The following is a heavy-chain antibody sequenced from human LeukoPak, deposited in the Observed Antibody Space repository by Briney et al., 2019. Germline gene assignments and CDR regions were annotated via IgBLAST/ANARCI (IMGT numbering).Heavy chain of an antibody. CDR2: VSSSSSYI. D-gene: IGHD4-17*01. J-gene: IGHJ4*02. CDR1: GFTFSSYS. V-gene: IGHV3-21*01. CDR3: ARDGTVKHEHYFDY. Sequence: PGGSLRLSCAASGFTFSSYSMDWVRQAPGKGLEWVSSVSSSSSYIYYADSVKGRFTISRDNAKNSLYLQMNSLRAEDTAVYYCARDGTVKHEHYFDYWGQGTLVTVSS.